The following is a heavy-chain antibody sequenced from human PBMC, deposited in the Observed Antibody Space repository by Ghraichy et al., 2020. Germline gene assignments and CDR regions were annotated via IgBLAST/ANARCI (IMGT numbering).Heavy chain of an antibody. V-gene: IGHV3-23*01. CDR2: ISGSGGST. CDR1: GFTFSSYA. CDR3: AKGTIPDYPYYYGMDV. J-gene: IGHJ6*02. D-gene: IGHD4-11*01. Sequence: GGSLRLSCAASGFTFSSYAMSWVRQAPGKGLEWVSAISGSGGSTYYADSVKGRFTISRDNSKNTLYLQMNSLRAEDTAVYYCAKGTIPDYPYYYGMDVWGQGTTVTVSS.